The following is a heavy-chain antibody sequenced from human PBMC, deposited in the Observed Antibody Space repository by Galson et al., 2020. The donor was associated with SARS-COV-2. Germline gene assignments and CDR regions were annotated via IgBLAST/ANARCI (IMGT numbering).Heavy chain of an antibody. D-gene: IGHD7-27*01. CDR2: IYYSGSP. J-gene: IGHJ6*02. CDR3: ARGLGNTYDYYGLDV. Sequence: SETLSLTCTVSGGSVSSGGSSWRWIRQPPGKGLEWIGSIYYSGSPNYNSSLRSRVTISIDTSKNQLSLKLSSVTAADTARYYCARGLGNTYDYYGLDVWGPGTTVTVSS. V-gene: IGHV4-61*08. CDR1: GGSVSSGGSS.